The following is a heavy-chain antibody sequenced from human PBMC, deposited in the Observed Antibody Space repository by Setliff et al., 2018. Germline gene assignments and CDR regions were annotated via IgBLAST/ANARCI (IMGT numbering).Heavy chain of an antibody. V-gene: IGHV5-51*01. CDR2: IYPGDSDT. CDR1: GYTFSNYW. Sequence: PGESLKISCKGSGYTFSNYWIAWVRQMPGKGLEWMGAIYPGDSDTRHSPSFQGQVTISADKSISTVYLQWSSLKASDTAIYYCARLTPETDFDYWGPGTLVTVSS. D-gene: IGHD2-15*01. J-gene: IGHJ4*02. CDR3: ARLTPETDFDY.